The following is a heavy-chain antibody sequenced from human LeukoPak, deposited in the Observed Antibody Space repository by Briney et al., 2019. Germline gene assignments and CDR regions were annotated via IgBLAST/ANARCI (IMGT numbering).Heavy chain of an antibody. Sequence: GGSLRLSCAASGFTFSSYAMIWVRQAPGKGLEWVSAISGSGSSTYYADSVKGRFTISRDNSKNTVFLQMNSLRAEDTAVYYCALRLVLDAFDIWGQGTMVTVSS. D-gene: IGHD6-6*01. CDR3: ALRLVLDAFDI. J-gene: IGHJ3*02. CDR2: ISGSGSST. CDR1: GFTFSSYA. V-gene: IGHV3-23*01.